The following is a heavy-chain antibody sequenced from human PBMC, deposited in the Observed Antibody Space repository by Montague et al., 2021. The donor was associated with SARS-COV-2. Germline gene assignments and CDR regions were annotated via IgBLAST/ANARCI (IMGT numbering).Heavy chain of an antibody. CDR2: IYQSGST. Sequence: SETLSLTCTVSGGSISSTSYYWGWIRQSPGKGLEWIGSIYQSGSTNYNPSLKSRVTISVDTSRNQFSLKLTSVAAADTAVYFCARGHLSVSMIVVVFTSASYGFDYWGQGALVTVSS. J-gene: IGHJ4*02. CDR3: ARGHLSVSMIVVVFTSASYGFDY. V-gene: IGHV4-39*07. CDR1: GGSISSTSYY. D-gene: IGHD3-22*01.